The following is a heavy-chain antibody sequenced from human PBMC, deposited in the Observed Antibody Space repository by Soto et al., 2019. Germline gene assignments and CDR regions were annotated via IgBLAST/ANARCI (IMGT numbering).Heavy chain of an antibody. CDR3: ARRRYNWNDYYYYYMDV. CDR2: ISAYNGNT. CDR1: GYTFTSYG. D-gene: IGHD1-20*01. Sequence: AASVKVSCKASGYTFTSYGISWVRQAPGQGLEWMGWISAYNGNTNYAQKLQGRVTMTTDTSTSTAYMELRSLRSDDTAVYYCARRRYNWNDYYYYYMDVWGKGTTVTVSS. J-gene: IGHJ6*03. V-gene: IGHV1-18*01.